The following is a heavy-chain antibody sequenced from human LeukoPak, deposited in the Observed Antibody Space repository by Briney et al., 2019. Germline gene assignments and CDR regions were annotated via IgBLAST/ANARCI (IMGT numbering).Heavy chain of an antibody. Sequence: SETLSLTCTVSGGSISSGGYYWSWIRQPAGTGLEWIGRIYTSGSTNYNPSLKSRVTMSVDTSKNQFSLKLSSVTAADTAVYYCARGQQLAAEWGNSYNWFDPWGQGTLVTVSS. D-gene: IGHD6-6*01. CDR1: GGSISSGGYY. J-gene: IGHJ5*02. V-gene: IGHV4-61*02. CDR2: IYTSGST. CDR3: ARGQQLAAEWGNSYNWFDP.